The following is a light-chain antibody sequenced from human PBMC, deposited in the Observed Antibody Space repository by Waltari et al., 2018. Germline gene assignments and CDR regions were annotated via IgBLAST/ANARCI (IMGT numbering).Light chain of an antibody. V-gene: IGKV3-20*01. J-gene: IGKJ1*01. CDR1: QSVSRT. Sequence: VLTQSPGTLSLSPGERATLSCRASQSVSRTLAWYQQKPGQAPRLLIYDASTRATGIPDRFSGSGSGTDFSLTISRLGPEDFAVYYCQKYGTVPATFGQGTKVEIK. CDR3: QKYGTVPAT. CDR2: DAS.